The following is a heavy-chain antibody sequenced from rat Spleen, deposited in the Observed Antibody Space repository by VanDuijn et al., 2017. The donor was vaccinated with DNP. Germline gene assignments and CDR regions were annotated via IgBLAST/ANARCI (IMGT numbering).Heavy chain of an antibody. CDR2: ISYDGSST. CDR1: GFTFSDYN. CDR3: ARHYYSSYEDY. V-gene: IGHV5-7*01. Sequence: EVQLVESGGGLVQPGRSLKLSCAASGFTFSDYNMAWVRQAPKKGLEWVATISYDGSSTYYRDSAKGRFTISRDNAKSTLYLQMDSLRSEDTATYYCARHYYSSYEDYWGQGVMVTVSS. J-gene: IGHJ2*01. D-gene: IGHD1-2*01.